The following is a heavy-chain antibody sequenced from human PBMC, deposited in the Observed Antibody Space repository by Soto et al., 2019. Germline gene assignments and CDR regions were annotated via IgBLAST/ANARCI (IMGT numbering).Heavy chain of an antibody. V-gene: IGHV1-69*01. CDR2: IIPIFGTA. D-gene: IGHD6-6*01. CDR3: ARDDMDSSSSGPYFYGMDV. CDR1: GGTFSSYA. J-gene: IGHJ6*02. Sequence: QVQLVQSGAEVKKPGSSVKVSCKASGGTFSSYAISWVRQAPGQGLEWMGGIIPIFGTANYAQKFQGRVTITADESTSTAYMELSSLRSEDTAVYYCARDDMDSSSSGPYFYGMDVWGQGTTVTVSS.